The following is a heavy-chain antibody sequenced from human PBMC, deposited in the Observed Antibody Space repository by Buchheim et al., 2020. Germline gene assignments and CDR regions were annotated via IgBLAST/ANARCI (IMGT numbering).Heavy chain of an antibody. D-gene: IGHD3-22*01. CDR1: GGSFSGYY. Sequence: QVQLQQWGAGLLKPSETLSLTCAVYGGSFSGYYWSWIRQPPGKGLEWIGEINHSGSTNYNPSLKSRVTISVDTSKNQFSLKLSSVTAADTAVYYCARGVYYDSRLGYYFDYWGQGTL. CDR2: INHSGST. J-gene: IGHJ4*02. V-gene: IGHV4-34*01. CDR3: ARGVYYDSRLGYYFDY.